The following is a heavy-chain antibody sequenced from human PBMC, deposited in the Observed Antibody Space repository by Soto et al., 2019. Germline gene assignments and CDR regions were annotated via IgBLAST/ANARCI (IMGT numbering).Heavy chain of an antibody. V-gene: IGHV3-74*01. CDR1: EFTLTTFW. J-gene: IGHJ3*02. CDR3: AREISSQQLWRACDI. Sequence: GGSLRLSCEASEFTLTTFWMHWVRQVPGKGLVWVARINSDGSIADYADSVKGRFTISRDNAKNTVSLQMSSLRAEDTALYYCAREISSQQLWRACDIWGQGTMVTVSS. D-gene: IGHD3-3*02. CDR2: INSDGSIA.